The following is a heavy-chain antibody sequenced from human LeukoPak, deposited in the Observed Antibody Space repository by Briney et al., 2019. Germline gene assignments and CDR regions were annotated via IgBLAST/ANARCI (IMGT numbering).Heavy chain of an antibody. CDR3: TTLGDYDFWSGPHDY. J-gene: IGHJ4*02. Sequence: PGGSLRLSCAASGFTFSNAWMSWVRQAPGKGLEWVGRIKSKTDGGTTDYAAPVKGRFTISRDDSKNTLYLQMNSLKTEDTAVYCCTTLGDYDFWSGPHDYWGQGTLVTVSS. V-gene: IGHV3-15*01. D-gene: IGHD3-3*01. CDR1: GFTFSNAW. CDR2: IKSKTDGGTT.